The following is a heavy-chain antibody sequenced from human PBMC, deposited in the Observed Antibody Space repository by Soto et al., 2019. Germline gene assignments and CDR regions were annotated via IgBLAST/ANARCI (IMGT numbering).Heavy chain of an antibody. D-gene: IGHD3-22*01. V-gene: IGHV1-18*04. CDR3: ASIYYDSSGYRGYYYGMDV. J-gene: IGHJ6*02. CDR1: GYTFTSYG. CDR2: ISAYNGNT. Sequence: ASVKVSCKASGYTFTSYGISWVRQAPGQGLEWMGWISAYNGNTNYAQKLQGIVTMTTDTSTSTAYMELRSLRSDDTAVYYCASIYYDSSGYRGYYYGMDVWGQGTTVTVSS.